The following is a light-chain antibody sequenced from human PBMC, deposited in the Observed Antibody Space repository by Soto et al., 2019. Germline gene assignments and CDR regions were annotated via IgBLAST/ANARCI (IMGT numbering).Light chain of an antibody. CDR3: QQSYCTPYN. Sequence: DIQMTQSPSSLSASVGDRVTITCRASQSISSSLNWYQQKPGKAPKLVIYAASSLQSGVPSSFSGCGSGTDFTLTISSLQPEDFATYYCQQSYCTPYNFGQGTKLEIK. CDR1: QSISSS. V-gene: IGKV1-39*01. J-gene: IGKJ2*01. CDR2: AAS.